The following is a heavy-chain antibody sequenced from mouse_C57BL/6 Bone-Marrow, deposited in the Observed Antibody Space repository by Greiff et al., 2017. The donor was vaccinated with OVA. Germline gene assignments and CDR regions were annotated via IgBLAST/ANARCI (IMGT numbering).Heavy chain of an antibody. J-gene: IGHJ2*01. CDR1: GYTFTSYG. Sequence: VQVVESGAELARPGASVKLSCKASGYTFTSYGISWVKQRTGQGLEWIGEIYPRSGNTYYNEKFKGKATLTADKSSSTAYMELRSLTSEDSAVYFCARWIYYYFDYWGQGTTLTVSS. CDR3: ARWIYYYFDY. D-gene: IGHD1-1*01. CDR2: IYPRSGNT. V-gene: IGHV1-81*01.